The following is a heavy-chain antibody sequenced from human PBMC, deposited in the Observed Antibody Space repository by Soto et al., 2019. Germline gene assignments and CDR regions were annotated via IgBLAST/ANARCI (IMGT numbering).Heavy chain of an antibody. D-gene: IGHD4-17*01. J-gene: IGHJ6*02. CDR3: ARDQTTVRGGYYYYGMDV. CDR1: GFTFSTHA. CDR2: ISHDGSRK. V-gene: IGHV3-30-3*01. Sequence: PGGSLRLSCAASGFTFSTHAMHWVRQAPGKGLEWVALISHDGSRKYYADSVKGRLTIPRDNSKNTLSLQMVGLRVEDTAVYYCARDQTTVRGGYYYYGMDVWGQGTTVTVSS.